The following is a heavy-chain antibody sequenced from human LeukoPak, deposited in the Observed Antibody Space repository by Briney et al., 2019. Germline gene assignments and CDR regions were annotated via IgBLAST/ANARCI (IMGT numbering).Heavy chain of an antibody. J-gene: IGHJ4*02. CDR3: ARMRWLQFGYFDY. Sequence: SETLSLTCTVSGGSISSSFYYWGWIRQPPGKGLEWIGSIYYSGSTYYNPSLKSRVTISVDTSRNQFSLNLSSVTAADTAVYYCARMRWLQFGYFDYWGQGTLVTVSS. D-gene: IGHD5-24*01. V-gene: IGHV4-39*01. CDR2: IYYSGST. CDR1: GGSISSSFYY.